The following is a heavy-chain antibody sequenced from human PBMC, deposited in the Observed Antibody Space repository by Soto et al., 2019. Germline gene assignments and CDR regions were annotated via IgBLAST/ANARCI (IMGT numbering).Heavy chain of an antibody. V-gene: IGHV5-51*03. J-gene: IGHJ2*01. Sequence: EVQLVQSGTELKKPGESVKISCKGSGYNFNTHWIAWVRQMPGKGLEWMGIIYPGDSDTRYSPYFQGQVTISADTSISTSYLQWSSLKASDSAMYYCARRDGTMEFFDFWGRGTLVTVSS. CDR1: GYNFNTHW. D-gene: IGHD3-10*01. CDR3: ARRDGTMEFFDF. CDR2: IYPGDSDT.